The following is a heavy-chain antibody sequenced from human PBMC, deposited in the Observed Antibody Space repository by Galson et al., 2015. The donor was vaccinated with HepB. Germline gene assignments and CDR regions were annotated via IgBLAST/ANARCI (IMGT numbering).Heavy chain of an antibody. CDR1: GFTFSTYA. J-gene: IGHJ5*02. CDR3: AKSEDYGDYSQFDP. V-gene: IGHV3-23*01. CDR2: ISRSGGST. Sequence: SLRLSCAASGFTFSTYALNWVRQAPGKGLEWVSAISRSGGSTYYADSVKGRFTISRDNSKNTLYLQMDSLRAEDTAVYYCAKSEDYGDYSQFDPWGQGTLVTVSS. D-gene: IGHD4-17*01.